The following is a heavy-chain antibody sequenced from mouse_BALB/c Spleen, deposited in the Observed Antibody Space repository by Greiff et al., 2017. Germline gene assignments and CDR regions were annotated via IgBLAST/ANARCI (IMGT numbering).Heavy chain of an antibody. CDR3: AREGYDYESYWYFDV. Sequence: VQLQQSGPELVKPGASVKMSCKASGYTFTSYVMHWVKQKPGQGLEWIGYINPYNDGTKYNEKFKGKATLTSDKSSSTAYMELSSLTSEDSAVYYCAREGYDYESYWYFDVWGAGTTVTVSS. CDR1: GYTFTSYV. J-gene: IGHJ1*01. D-gene: IGHD2-4*01. CDR2: INPYNDGT. V-gene: IGHV1-14*01.